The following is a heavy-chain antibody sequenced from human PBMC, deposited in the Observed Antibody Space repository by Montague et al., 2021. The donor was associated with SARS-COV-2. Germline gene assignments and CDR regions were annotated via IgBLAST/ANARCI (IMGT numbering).Heavy chain of an antibody. CDR3: ARIRDYDILTGSYSGFDY. CDR1: GFSLSTSGMC. J-gene: IGHJ4*02. Sequence: PALVKPTQTLTLTCTFPGFSLSTSGMCVSWIRQPPGKALEWLALIDWGXYKYYSTSLKTRLTISKDTSKNQVVLTMTNMDPVDTATYYCARIRDYDILTGSYSGFDYWGQGTLVTVSS. D-gene: IGHD3-9*01. V-gene: IGHV2-70*01. CDR2: IDWGXYK.